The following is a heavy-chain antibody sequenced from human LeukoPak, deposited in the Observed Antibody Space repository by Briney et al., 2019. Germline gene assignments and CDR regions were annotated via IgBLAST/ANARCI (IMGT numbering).Heavy chain of an antibody. D-gene: IGHD4-17*01. CDR3: ARDPTSVTPIGDY. Sequence: GGSLRLSCAASGFTFSSYWMSWVRQSPGKGLEWVANIKQDGSEKYYVDSVKGRFTISRDNAKNSLYLQMNSLRAEDTAVYYCARDPTSVTPIGDYWGQGTLVTVSS. J-gene: IGHJ4*02. V-gene: IGHV3-7*01. CDR1: GFTFSSYW. CDR2: IKQDGSEK.